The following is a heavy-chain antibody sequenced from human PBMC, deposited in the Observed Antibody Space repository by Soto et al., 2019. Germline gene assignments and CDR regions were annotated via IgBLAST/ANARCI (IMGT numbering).Heavy chain of an antibody. CDR2: ITHSGST. V-gene: IGHV4-34*01. Sequence: HSETLSLTCAVCGGCVSSSYWTWTRQPPGKGLEWIGDITHSGSTNQNPSLKSRLSISVDTSKNQFSLKLTSVTAADTAVYYCVRGVTLKLGVRRDAPDKCYFGSRGQGT. CDR1: GGCVSSSY. CDR3: VRGVTLKLGVRRDAPDKCYFGS. J-gene: IGHJ4*02. D-gene: IGHD3-22*01.